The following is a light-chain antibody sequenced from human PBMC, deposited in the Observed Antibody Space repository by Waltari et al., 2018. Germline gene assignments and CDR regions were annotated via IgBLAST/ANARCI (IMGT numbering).Light chain of an antibody. CDR2: WGS. CDR3: MQGLQSPT. Sequence: DIVMTQSPLSLPVTPGEAASISCRSNQSLLHSDGNTYLDWDLQRPGQSPQLLIYWGSNRASGVPARFSGSGSGTDFTLKISRVEADDVGIYYCMQGLQSPTFGGGTKVEIK. V-gene: IGKV2-28*01. J-gene: IGKJ4*01. CDR1: QSLLHSDGNTY.